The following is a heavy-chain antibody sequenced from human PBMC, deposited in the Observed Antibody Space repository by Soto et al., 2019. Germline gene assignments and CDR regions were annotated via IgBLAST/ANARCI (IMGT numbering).Heavy chain of an antibody. D-gene: IGHD3-22*01. V-gene: IGHV1-69*02. CDR2: IIPILGIA. CDR3: ARHVVITCDAFDI. Sequence: QVQLVQSGAEVKKPGSSVKVSCKASGGTFSSYTISWVRQAPGQGLEWMGRIIPILGIANYAQKFQGRVTITADKSTSTAYMELSSLRSEDTAVYYCARHVVITCDAFDICGQGTMVTVSS. J-gene: IGHJ3*02. CDR1: GGTFSSYT.